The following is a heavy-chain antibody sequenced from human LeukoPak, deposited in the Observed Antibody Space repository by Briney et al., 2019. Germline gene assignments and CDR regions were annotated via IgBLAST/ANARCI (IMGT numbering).Heavy chain of an antibody. J-gene: IGHJ4*02. Sequence: GGSLRLSCTASGFTFGDYAMSWFRQAPGKGLEWVGFIRSKAYGGTTEYAASVKGRFTISRDDSKSIAYLQMNSLKTEDTAVYYCTRLGGRGYSYGYYDTYFDYWGQGTLVTVSS. CDR2: IRSKAYGGTT. D-gene: IGHD5-18*01. CDR1: GFTFGDYA. V-gene: IGHV3-49*03. CDR3: TRLGGRGYSYGYYDTYFDY.